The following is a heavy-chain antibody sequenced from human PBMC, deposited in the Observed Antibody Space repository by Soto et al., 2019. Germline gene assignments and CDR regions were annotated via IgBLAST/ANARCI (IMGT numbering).Heavy chain of an antibody. CDR1: GYSFTSNW. CDR2: IDPSDSYT. CDR3: ARRERYCSGGSCYSGDAFDI. J-gene: IGHJ3*02. Sequence: EVQLVQSGAEVKKPGESLRISCKGSGYSFTSNWISWVRQMPGKGLEWMGRIDPSDSYTNYSPSFQGHVTISADKSISTAYLQWRSLKAWDTAMYYCARRERYCSGGSCYSGDAFDIWGQGTMVTVSS. D-gene: IGHD2-15*01. V-gene: IGHV5-10-1*01.